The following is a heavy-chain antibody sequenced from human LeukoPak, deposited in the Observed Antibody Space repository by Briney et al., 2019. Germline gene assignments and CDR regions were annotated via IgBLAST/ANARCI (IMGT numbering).Heavy chain of an antibody. CDR2: ISGSGGST. CDR3: AKDLLMATVDRFRY. D-gene: IGHD4-23*01. CDR1: GFTFSSHA. J-gene: IGHJ4*02. Sequence: GGSLRLSCAASGFTFSSHAMSWVRQAPGKGLEWVSAISGSGGSTYYADSVKGRFTISRDNSKNTLYLQVNSLRAEDTAVYYCAKDLLMATVDRFRYWGQGTLVTVSS. V-gene: IGHV3-23*01.